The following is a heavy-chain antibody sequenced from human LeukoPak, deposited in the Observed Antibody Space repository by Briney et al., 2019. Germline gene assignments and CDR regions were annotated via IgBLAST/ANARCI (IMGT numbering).Heavy chain of an antibody. CDR3: ARARASGRSGFDY. Sequence: GESLRLSCAVSGLTFSSSWMDWVRQAPGKGLEWVASINPDGNKKYSADSVKGRFTISRDNAKNSLDLQMNSLRDEDTAVYYCARARASGRSGFDYWGQGTLVTVSS. J-gene: IGHJ4*02. CDR1: GLTFSSSW. V-gene: IGHV3-7*01. D-gene: IGHD2-15*01. CDR2: INPDGNKK.